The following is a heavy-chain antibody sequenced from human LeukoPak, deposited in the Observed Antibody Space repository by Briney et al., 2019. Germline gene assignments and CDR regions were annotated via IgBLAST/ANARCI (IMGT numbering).Heavy chain of an antibody. CDR2: ISSSGSTI. CDR3: ARNLALEGMDV. CDR1: GFTFSSYE. J-gene: IGHJ6*02. V-gene: IGHV3-48*03. D-gene: IGHD1-1*01. Sequence: GGSLRLSCEASGFTFSSYEMNWVRQAPRKGLEWVSYISSSGSTIYYADSVKGRFTISRDNAKNSLYLQMNSLRAEDTAIYYCARNLALEGMDVWGQGTTVTVSS.